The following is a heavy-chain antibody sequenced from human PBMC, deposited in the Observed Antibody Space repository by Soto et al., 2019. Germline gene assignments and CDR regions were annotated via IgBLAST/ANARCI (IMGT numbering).Heavy chain of an antibody. J-gene: IGHJ4*02. V-gene: IGHV4-38-2*01. CDR3: ARVPTVGVFDY. CDR1: GYSISSGYY. Sequence: TSETLSLTCAVSGYSISSGYYWGWIRQPPGKGLEWIGSIYHSGSTYYNPSLKSRVTISVDTSKNQFSLKLSSVTAADPAVYYCARVPTVGVFDYWGQGTLVTVSS. D-gene: IGHD1-26*01. CDR2: IYHSGST.